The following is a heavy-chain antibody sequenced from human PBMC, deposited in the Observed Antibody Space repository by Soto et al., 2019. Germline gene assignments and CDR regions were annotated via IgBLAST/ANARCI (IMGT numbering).Heavy chain of an antibody. J-gene: IGHJ4*02. CDR3: AGSTTTVTPGDY. CDR1: GVTISSKA. Sequence: GTSVKVSCKASGVTISSKAISWVQQAKRQGLEWMGWINPSNGGTNYAQKFRGWVTMSRDTSISTAYMELSRLRSGDSAVYCCAGSTTTVTPGDYWGQGSLVTVSS. V-gene: IGHV1-2*04. CDR2: INPSNGGT. D-gene: IGHD4-17*01.